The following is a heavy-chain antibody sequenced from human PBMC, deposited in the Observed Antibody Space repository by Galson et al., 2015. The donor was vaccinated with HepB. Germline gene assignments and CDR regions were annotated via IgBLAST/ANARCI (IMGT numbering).Heavy chain of an antibody. J-gene: IGHJ4*02. CDR3: AKDRCSSTSCYPAMDY. CDR2: ISYDGSNK. D-gene: IGHD2-2*01. Sequence: SLRLSCAASGFTFSSYGMHWVRQAPGKGLEWVAVISYDGSNKYYADSVKGRFTISRDNSKNTLYLQMNSLRAEDTAVYYCAKDRCSSTSCYPAMDYWGQGTLVTVSS. CDR1: GFTFSSYG. V-gene: IGHV3-30*18.